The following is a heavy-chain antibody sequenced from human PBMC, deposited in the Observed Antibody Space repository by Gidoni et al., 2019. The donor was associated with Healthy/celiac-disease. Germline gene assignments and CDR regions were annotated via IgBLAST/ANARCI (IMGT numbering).Heavy chain of an antibody. D-gene: IGHD3-22*01. V-gene: IGHV3-13*04. Sequence: EVQLVESGGGLVQPGGSLRLSCEASGFTFSSYDMHCVRQATGKGLEWVSAIGTAGDTYYPGSVKGRFTISRENAKNSLYLQMNSLRAGDTAVYYCARGPSSGYYHWYFDLWGRGTLVTVSS. CDR3: ARGPSSGYYHWYFDL. J-gene: IGHJ2*01. CDR2: IGTAGDT. CDR1: GFTFSSYD.